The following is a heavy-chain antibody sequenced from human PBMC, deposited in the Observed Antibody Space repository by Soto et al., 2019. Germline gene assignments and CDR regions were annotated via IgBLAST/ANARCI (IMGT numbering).Heavy chain of an antibody. CDR2: ISGGGDAS. Sequence: EVQLLESGGGFVQPGGSLRLSCTASGFTFSSYAMDWVRQAPGKGLEWLSAISGGGDASHCADSVEGRFTISRDNSKNTLFLQMSSLRAEDTAVYYCAKRPTDFWSGYWPSDYWGQGTLVTVSS. CDR1: GFTFSSYA. CDR3: AKRPTDFWSGYWPSDY. D-gene: IGHD3-3*01. J-gene: IGHJ4*02. V-gene: IGHV3-23*01.